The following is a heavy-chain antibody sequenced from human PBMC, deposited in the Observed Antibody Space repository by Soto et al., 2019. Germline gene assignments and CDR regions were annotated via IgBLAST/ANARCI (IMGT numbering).Heavy chain of an antibody. Sequence: SETLSLTCTVSAGSISRYFWSWIRQPPGKGLQWIGHIYYSGSTDYNPSLKSRVAISVDASKTHFSLRLNSVTAADAAVYYCATYDSPYYYMDVWGKGTTVTVSS. D-gene: IGHD3-16*01. J-gene: IGHJ6*03. V-gene: IGHV4-59*13. CDR3: ATYDSPYYYMDV. CDR2: IYYSGST. CDR1: AGSISRYF.